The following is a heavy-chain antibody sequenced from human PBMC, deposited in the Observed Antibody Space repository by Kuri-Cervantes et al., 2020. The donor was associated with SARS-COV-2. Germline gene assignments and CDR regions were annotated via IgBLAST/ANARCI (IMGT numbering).Heavy chain of an antibody. CDR1: GFTFSSYA. Sequence: GGSLRLSCAASGFTFSSYAMHWVRQAPGKGLEWVAVISYDGSNKYYADSVKGRFTISRDNAKNTLYLQMNSLRAEDTAVYYCARTGVVPAAPYYYYGMDVWGQGTTVTVSS. J-gene: IGHJ6*02. D-gene: IGHD2-2*01. V-gene: IGHV3-30-3*01. CDR3: ARTGVVPAAPYYYYGMDV. CDR2: ISYDGSNK.